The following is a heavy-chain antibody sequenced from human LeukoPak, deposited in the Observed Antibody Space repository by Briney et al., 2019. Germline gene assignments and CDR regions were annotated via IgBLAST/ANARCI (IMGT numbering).Heavy chain of an antibody. V-gene: IGHV4-59*01. D-gene: IGHD7-27*01. CDR2: IYYSGST. CDR1: GGSISSYY. CDR3: ARESSWGNFDY. J-gene: IGHJ4*02. Sequence: SETLSLTCTVSGGSISSYYWSWIRQPPGKGLEWIGYIYYSGSTNYNPTLKSRVTISVDTSKNQFSLKLSYVTAADTAVYFCARESSWGNFDYWGQGTLVTVSS.